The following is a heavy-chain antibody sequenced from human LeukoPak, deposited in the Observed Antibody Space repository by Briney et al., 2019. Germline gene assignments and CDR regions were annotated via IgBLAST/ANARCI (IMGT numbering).Heavy chain of an antibody. D-gene: IGHD1-7*01. CDR1: GGSFSGYY. CDR3: GRGRMELLRVYYYYYYIDV. Sequence: SETLSLTCAVYGGSFSGYYWSWIRQPPGKGLEWIGEINHSGSTNYNPSLKSRVTISVDTSKNQFSLKLSSVTAADTAVYYFGRGRMELLRVYYYYYYIDVWGKGTTVTVSS. CDR2: INHSGST. V-gene: IGHV4-34*01. J-gene: IGHJ6*03.